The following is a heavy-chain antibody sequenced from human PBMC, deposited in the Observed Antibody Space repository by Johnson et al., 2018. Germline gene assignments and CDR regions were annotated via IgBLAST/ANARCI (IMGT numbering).Heavy chain of an antibody. CDR3: AGSPSSGARDWYYGMAV. V-gene: IGHV5-51*01. CDR1: GYSFTSYW. D-gene: IGHD6-19*01. J-gene: IGHJ6*02. Sequence: VQLVQSGAEVKKPGESLKISCKGSGYSFTSYWIGWVRQMPGKGLEWMGIIYPGDSDTRYSPSFQGQVTISADKSISTAYLQWGSLKASDTAMYYRAGSPSSGARDWYYGMAVWGQGTTVTGSS. CDR2: IYPGDSDT.